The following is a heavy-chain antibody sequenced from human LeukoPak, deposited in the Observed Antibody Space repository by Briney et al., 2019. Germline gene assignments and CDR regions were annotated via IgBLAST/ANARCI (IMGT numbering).Heavy chain of an antibody. D-gene: IGHD3-22*01. CDR3: ARLYYYDSSGYYSAIDAFDI. Sequence: GESLKISCKGSGYRFTNYWIGWVRQMPGKGLEWMGIIYPGDSETRYSPSFQGQVTISADKSISTAYLQWSSLKASDTAMYYCARLYYYDSSGYYSAIDAFDIWGQGTMVTVSS. J-gene: IGHJ3*02. V-gene: IGHV5-51*01. CDR2: IYPGDSET. CDR1: GYRFTNYW.